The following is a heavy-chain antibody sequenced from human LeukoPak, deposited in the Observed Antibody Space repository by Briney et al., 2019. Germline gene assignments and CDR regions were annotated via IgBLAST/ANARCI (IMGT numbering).Heavy chain of an antibody. V-gene: IGHV3-72*01. CDR2: SRNKVNGYTT. D-gene: IGHD2-2*01. Sequence: PGGSLRLSCAASGFIFSDYYMDWVRQAPGKGLEWVGRSRNKVNGYTTEYAASVKDRFTILRDDSRNSVYLQMNSLKSEDSAIYYCGRGYCSTTTCPDFYGMDVWGQGTTVSVS. J-gene: IGHJ6*02. CDR1: GFIFSDYY. CDR3: GRGYCSTTTCPDFYGMDV.